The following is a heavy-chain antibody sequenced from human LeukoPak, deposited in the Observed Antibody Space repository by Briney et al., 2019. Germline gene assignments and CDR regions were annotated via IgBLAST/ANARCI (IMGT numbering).Heavy chain of an antibody. J-gene: IGHJ4*02. CDR3: ARRALGMAAAGTWEPFDC. CDR2: IYSGGST. Sequence: GGSLRLSCAASGFTVSSNYMSWVRQAPGKGLEWVSVIYSGGSTYYADSVKGRFTISRDNSKNTLYLQMNSLRAEDTAVYYCARRALGMAAAGTWEPFDCWGQGTLVTVSS. D-gene: IGHD6-13*01. CDR1: GFTVSSNY. V-gene: IGHV3-66*04.